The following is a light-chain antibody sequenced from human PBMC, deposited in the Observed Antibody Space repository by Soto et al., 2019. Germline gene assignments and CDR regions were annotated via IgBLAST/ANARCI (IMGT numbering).Light chain of an antibody. CDR2: KAS. CDR3: QQNNRYPWT. Sequence: DIQMTQSPSTLPASVVDRVTITCLASQNINNWLAWYQQKPGKGPSLLIYKASNLESGVSSRFSGSGSGTEFTLTISSLQPDDIGTYYCQQNNRYPWTFGQGTKVDIK. V-gene: IGKV1-5*03. J-gene: IGKJ1*01. CDR1: QNINNW.